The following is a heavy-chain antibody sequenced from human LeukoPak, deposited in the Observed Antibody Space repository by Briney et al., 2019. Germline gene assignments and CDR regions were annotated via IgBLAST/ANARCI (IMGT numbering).Heavy chain of an antibody. J-gene: IGHJ1*01. CDR3: ARGRQPGYFQH. D-gene: IGHD3-10*01. CDR2: IYYSGST. CDR1: GGSISSYY. Sequence: SETLSLTCTVSGGSISSYYWSWIRQPPGKGLEWIGYIYYSGSTNYNPPLKSRVTISVDTSKNQFSLKLSSVTAADTAVYYCARGRQPGYFQHWGQGTLVTVSS. V-gene: IGHV4-59*01.